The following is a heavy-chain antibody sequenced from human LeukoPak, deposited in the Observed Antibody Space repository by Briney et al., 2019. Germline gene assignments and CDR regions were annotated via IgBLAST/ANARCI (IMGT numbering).Heavy chain of an antibody. CDR3: ARASAYCGGDCYSTRAWFDP. J-gene: IGHJ5*02. CDR2: ISSSSYI. D-gene: IGHD2-21*02. Sequence: GGSLRLSCAASGFTFSSYSMNWVRQAPGKGLEWVSSISSSSYIYYADSVKGRFTISRDNAKNSLYLQMNSLRAEDTAVYYCARASAYCGGDCYSTRAWFDPWGQGTLVTVSS. CDR1: GFTFSSYS. V-gene: IGHV3-21*01.